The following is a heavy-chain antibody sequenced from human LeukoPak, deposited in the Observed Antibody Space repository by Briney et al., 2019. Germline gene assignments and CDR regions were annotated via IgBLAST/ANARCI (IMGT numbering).Heavy chain of an antibody. D-gene: IGHD5-18*01. CDR2: ISYDGRNK. Sequence: GGSLRLSCAASGFTFSSYGMHWVRQAPGKGLEWVAGISYDGRNKEYVDSVKGRFTISRDNSKNTLYLQMNSLRAEGTAVYNCAKDRGYSHGFDYWGQGTLVTVSS. V-gene: IGHV3-30*18. CDR1: GFTFSSYG. CDR3: AKDRGYSHGFDY. J-gene: IGHJ4*02.